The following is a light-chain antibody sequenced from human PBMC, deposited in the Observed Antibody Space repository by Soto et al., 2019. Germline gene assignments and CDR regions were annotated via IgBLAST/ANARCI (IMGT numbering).Light chain of an antibody. Sequence: DIQMTQSPSTLSASVGERVTITCRASQSISTWLAWYQQKPGKVPKLLIYDASSLESGVPSRFSGSGSGTEFTLTISSVQPDDFATYYCQQYSRLSWTFGPGTKVDIK. CDR2: DAS. CDR3: QQYSRLSWT. V-gene: IGKV1-5*01. J-gene: IGKJ1*01. CDR1: QSISTW.